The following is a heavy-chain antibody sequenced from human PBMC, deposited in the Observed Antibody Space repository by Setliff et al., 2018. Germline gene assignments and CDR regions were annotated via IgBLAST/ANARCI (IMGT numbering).Heavy chain of an antibody. CDR1: GSTFSSYS. V-gene: IGHV3-48*01. D-gene: IGHD1-26*01. CDR3: ARDRGSGGYFLRYFDY. CDR2: ISSSSSTI. Sequence: GGSLRLSCAASGSTFSSYSMNWVRQAPGKGLEWVSYISSSSSTIYYADSVKGRFTISRDNAKNSLYLQMNSLRAEDTAVYYCARDRGSGGYFLRYFDYWGQGTLVTVSS. J-gene: IGHJ4*02.